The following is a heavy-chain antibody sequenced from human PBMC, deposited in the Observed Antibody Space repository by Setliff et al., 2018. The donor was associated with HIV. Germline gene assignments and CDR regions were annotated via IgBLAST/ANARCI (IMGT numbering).Heavy chain of an antibody. D-gene: IGHD6-19*01. V-gene: IGHV3-21*04. J-gene: IGHJ3*02. Sequence: GGSLRLSCTASGFTFSRHAMNWVRQAPGKGLEWVSTISDSGFYIYYADSVKGRFTISRDDAKNSLFLQMNSLRAEDTAMYYCARVLYISGWYGPVVKALDMWGQGTMVTVSS. CDR1: GFTFSRHA. CDR3: ARVLYISGWYGPVVKALDM. CDR2: ISDSGFYI.